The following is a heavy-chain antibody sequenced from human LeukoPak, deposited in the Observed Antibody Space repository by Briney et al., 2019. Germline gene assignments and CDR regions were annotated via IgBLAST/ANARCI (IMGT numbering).Heavy chain of an antibody. Sequence: GGSLRLSCAASGFTVSSNYMSWVRQAPGKGLEWVSVIYSGGSTYYADSVKGRFTISRDNSKNTLYLQMNSLRADDAAVYYCASPVFGGLATRGAFDYWGQGTLVTVSS. V-gene: IGHV3-53*01. CDR3: ASPVFGGLATRGAFDY. J-gene: IGHJ4*02. CDR1: GFTVSSNY. D-gene: IGHD3-10*01. CDR2: IYSGGST.